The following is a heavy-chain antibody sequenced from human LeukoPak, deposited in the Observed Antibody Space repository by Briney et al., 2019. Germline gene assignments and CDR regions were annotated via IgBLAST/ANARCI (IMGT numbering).Heavy chain of an antibody. Sequence: SETLSLTCAVYGGSFSGYYWSWIRQPPGKGLEWIGEINHSGSTDYNPSLKSRVTISVDTSKNQFSLKLSSVTAADTAVYYCARGRAATTYWGQGTLVTVSS. CDR2: INHSGST. CDR3: ARGRAATTY. D-gene: IGHD5-24*01. CDR1: GGSFSGYY. J-gene: IGHJ4*02. V-gene: IGHV4-34*01.